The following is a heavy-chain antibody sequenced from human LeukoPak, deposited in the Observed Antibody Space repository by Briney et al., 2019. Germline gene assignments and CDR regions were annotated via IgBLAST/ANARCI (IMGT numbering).Heavy chain of an antibody. CDR1: GFTFSSYA. V-gene: IGHV3-30-3*01. J-gene: IGHJ4*02. CDR3: ATDPRIAAADH. CDR2: ISYDGSNK. D-gene: IGHD6-13*01. Sequence: GGSLRLSCAASGFTFSSYAMHWVRQAPGKGLEWVAVISYDGSNKYYADSVKGRFTISRDNSKNTLYLQMNSLKTEDTAVYYCATDPRIAAADHGGQGTLVTVSS.